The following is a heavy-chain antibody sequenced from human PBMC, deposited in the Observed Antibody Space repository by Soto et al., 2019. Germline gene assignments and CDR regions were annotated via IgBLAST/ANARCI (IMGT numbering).Heavy chain of an antibody. CDR1: GFSFSDSG. CDR3: AKYVLYCLGSSCSPEAFDV. Sequence: QVHLVESGGGVVQPGMSLRLSCVASGFSFSDSGMHWVRQAPGKGLEWVAAISYDGSNTYYADSVNDRFTISRDNSKNPRYQQMNSLRAEYKAVYYCAKYVLYCLGSSCSPEAFDVWGQGTVVSVSS. J-gene: IGHJ3*01. CDR2: ISYDGSNT. V-gene: IGHV3-30*18. D-gene: IGHD2-2*01.